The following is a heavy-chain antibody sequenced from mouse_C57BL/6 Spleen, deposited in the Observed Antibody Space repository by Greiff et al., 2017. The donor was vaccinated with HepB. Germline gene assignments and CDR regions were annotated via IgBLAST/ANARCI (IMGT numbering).Heavy chain of an antibody. V-gene: IGHV5-17*01. J-gene: IGHJ1*03. D-gene: IGHD3-1*01. CDR1: GFTFSDYG. Sequence: EVMLVESGGGLVKPGGSLKLSCAASGFTFSDYGMHWVRQAPEKGLEWVAYISSGSSTIYYADTVKGRFTISRDNAKNTLFLQMTSLRSEDTAMYYCARRSPRDDWYFDVWGTGTTVTVSS. CDR2: ISSGSSTI. CDR3: ARRSPRDDWYFDV.